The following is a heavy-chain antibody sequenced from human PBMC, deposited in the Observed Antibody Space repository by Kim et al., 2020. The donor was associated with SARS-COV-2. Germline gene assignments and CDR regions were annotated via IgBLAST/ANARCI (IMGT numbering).Heavy chain of an antibody. CDR1: GFTFSSYG. CDR3: ARDYAGYYGSGSYYPID. V-gene: IGHV3-33*05. D-gene: IGHD3-10*01. Sequence: GGSLRLSCAASGFTFSSYGMHWVRQAPGKGLEWVAVISYDGSNKYYADSVKGRFTISRDNSKNTLYLQMNSLRAEDTAVYYCARDYAGYYGSGSYYPID. J-gene: IGHJ4*01. CDR2: ISYDGSNK.